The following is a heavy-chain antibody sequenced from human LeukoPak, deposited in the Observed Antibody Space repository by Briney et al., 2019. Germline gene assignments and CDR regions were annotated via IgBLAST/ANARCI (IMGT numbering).Heavy chain of an antibody. V-gene: IGHV4-39*01. CDR3: ASIYYYDSSGYMGY. CDR1: GGSISSSSYY. J-gene: IGHJ4*02. CDR2: IYYSGST. D-gene: IGHD3-22*01. Sequence: PSETLSLTCTVSGGSISSSSYYWGWIRQPPGKGLEWIGSIYYSGSTYYNPSLKSRVTISVDTSKNQFSLKLSSVTAADTAVYYCASIYYYDSSGYMGYWGRGTLVTVSS.